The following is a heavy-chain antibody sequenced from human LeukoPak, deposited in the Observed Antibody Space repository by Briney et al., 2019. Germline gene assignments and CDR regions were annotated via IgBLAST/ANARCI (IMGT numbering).Heavy chain of an antibody. V-gene: IGHV3-30*02. D-gene: IGHD6-13*01. Sequence: GGSLRLSCAASGFTFSSYGMHWVRQAPGKGLEWVAVIWYDGSNKYYADSVKGRFTISRDNSKNTLYLQMNSLRAEDTAVYYCAKDRGSSWFQIYYYYGMDVWGQGTTVTVSS. J-gene: IGHJ6*02. CDR2: IWYDGSNK. CDR3: AKDRGSSWFQIYYYYGMDV. CDR1: GFTFSSYG.